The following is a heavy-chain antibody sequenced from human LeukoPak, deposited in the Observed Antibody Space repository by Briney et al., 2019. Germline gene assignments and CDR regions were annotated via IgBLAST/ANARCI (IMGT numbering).Heavy chain of an antibody. CDR2: ISAYNGNT. CDR1: GYTFTSYG. Sequence: GASVKVFCKASGYTFTSYGISWVRQAPGQGLEWMGWISAYNGNTNYTQKLQGRVTMTTDTSTSTAYMELRSLRSDDTAVYYCARPQKPGLDLPADYWGQGTLVTVSS. D-gene: IGHD1-14*01. J-gene: IGHJ4*02. CDR3: ARPQKPGLDLPADY. V-gene: IGHV1-18*01.